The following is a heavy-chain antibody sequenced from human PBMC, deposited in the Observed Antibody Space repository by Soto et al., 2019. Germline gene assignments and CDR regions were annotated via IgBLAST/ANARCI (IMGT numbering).Heavy chain of an antibody. D-gene: IGHD6-19*01. Sequence: SETLSLACPLSGGSISSSNWWSRVRQPQGKGQETIVELSNSGSTNYTPYLQRRVTISVDKSKNQLSLKLSSVAAADTAVYYWARDLHQWLGPGRGFDIWGPGTTVTVSS. CDR2: LSNSGST. CDR1: GGSISSSNW. V-gene: IGHV4-4*02. J-gene: IGHJ3*02. CDR3: ARDLHQWLGPGRGFDI.